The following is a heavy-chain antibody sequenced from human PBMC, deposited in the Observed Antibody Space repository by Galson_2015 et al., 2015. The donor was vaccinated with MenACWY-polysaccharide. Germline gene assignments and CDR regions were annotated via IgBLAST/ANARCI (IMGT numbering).Heavy chain of an antibody. CDR2: INTNTGNP. CDR1: GYTFTSYA. V-gene: IGHV7-4-1*02. CDR3: ARDPKQKPTTVPTGRFDY. D-gene: IGHD4-17*01. J-gene: IGHJ4*02. Sequence: SVKVSCKASGYTFTSYAMNWVRQAPGQGLEWMGWINTNTGNPTYAQGFTGRFVFSLDASVSTAYLQISSLKAGDTAVYYCARDPKQKPTTVPTGRFDYWGQGTLVTVSS.